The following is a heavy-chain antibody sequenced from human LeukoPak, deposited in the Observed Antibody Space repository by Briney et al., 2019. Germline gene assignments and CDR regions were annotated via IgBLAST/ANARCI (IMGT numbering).Heavy chain of an antibody. V-gene: IGHV4-34*01. D-gene: IGHD3-16*02. Sequence: SETLSLTCAVYGGSFSGYYWSWIRQPPGKGLEWIGKINHSGSTNYNPSLKSRVTISVDTSKNQFSLKLSSVTAADTAVYYCARVRVINFYYYGMDVWGKGTTVTVSS. CDR1: GGSFSGYY. J-gene: IGHJ6*04. CDR2: INHSGST. CDR3: ARVRVINFYYYGMDV.